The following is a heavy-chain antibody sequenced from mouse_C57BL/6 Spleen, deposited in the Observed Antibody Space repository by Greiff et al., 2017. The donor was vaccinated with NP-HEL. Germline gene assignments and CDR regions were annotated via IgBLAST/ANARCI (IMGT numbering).Heavy chain of an antibody. CDR3: TSSYYDYDRVFAY. D-gene: IGHD2-4*01. CDR2: IDPENGDT. J-gene: IGHJ3*01. Sequence: VQLQQSGAELVRPGASVKLSCTASGFNIKDDYMHWVKQRPEQGLEWIGWIDPENGDTEYASKFQGKATITADTSSNTAYLQLSSLTSEDTAVYYCTSSYYDYDRVFAYWGQGTLVTVSA. V-gene: IGHV14-4*01. CDR1: GFNIKDDY.